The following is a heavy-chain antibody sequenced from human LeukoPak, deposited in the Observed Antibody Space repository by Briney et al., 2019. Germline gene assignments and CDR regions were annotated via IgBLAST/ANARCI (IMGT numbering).Heavy chain of an antibody. CDR1: GGSFSGYY. D-gene: IGHD6-13*01. J-gene: IGHJ4*02. V-gene: IGHV4-34*01. Sequence: PSETLSLTCAVYGGSFSGYYWSWIRQPPGKGLEWIGEINHSGSTNYNPSLKSRVTISVDTSKNQFSLKLSSVTAADTAVYYCARFIAAAARVDYWGQGTLVTVSS. CDR3: ARFIAAAARVDY. CDR2: INHSGST.